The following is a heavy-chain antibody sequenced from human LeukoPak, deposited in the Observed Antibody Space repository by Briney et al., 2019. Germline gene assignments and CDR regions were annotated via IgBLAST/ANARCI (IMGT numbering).Heavy chain of an antibody. CDR3: ARGTVPVEMATIYFDY. Sequence: PGGSLRLSCAVSGFTYSIYAMSWVRQAPGKGLEWVSSISSSSSYIYYADSVKGRFTISRDNAKNPLYLQMNSLRAEDTAVYYCARGTVPVEMATIYFDYWGQGTLVTVSS. CDR2: ISSSSSYI. J-gene: IGHJ4*02. D-gene: IGHD5-24*01. V-gene: IGHV3-21*01. CDR1: GFTYSIYA.